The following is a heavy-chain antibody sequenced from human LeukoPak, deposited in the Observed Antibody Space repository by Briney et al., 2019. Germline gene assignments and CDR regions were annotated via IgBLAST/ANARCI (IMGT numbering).Heavy chain of an antibody. Sequence: GGFLRLSCAASGFTFSSYWMSWVRQAPGKGLEWVANIKQDGSEKYYVDSVKGRFTISRDNAKNSLYLQMNSLRAEDTAVYYCARRYCSGGSCYQYFDYWGQETLVSVSS. J-gene: IGHJ4*02. CDR2: IKQDGSEK. V-gene: IGHV3-7*01. D-gene: IGHD2-15*01. CDR3: ARRYCSGGSCYQYFDY. CDR1: GFTFSSYW.